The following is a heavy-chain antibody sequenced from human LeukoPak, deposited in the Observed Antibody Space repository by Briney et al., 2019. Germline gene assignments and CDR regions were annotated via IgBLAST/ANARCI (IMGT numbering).Heavy chain of an antibody. Sequence: SETLCLTCTVSGGSISSYYWSGIRQPPGKGLEWIAYIYYSGSTNYNPSLKSRVTISVDTSKNQFSLKLSSVTAADTAVYYCASTPTSSGSYFWFAPWGQGTLVTVSS. J-gene: IGHJ5*02. CDR2: IYYSGST. CDR3: ASTPTSSGSYFWFAP. V-gene: IGHV4-59*01. CDR1: GGSISSYY. D-gene: IGHD1-26*01.